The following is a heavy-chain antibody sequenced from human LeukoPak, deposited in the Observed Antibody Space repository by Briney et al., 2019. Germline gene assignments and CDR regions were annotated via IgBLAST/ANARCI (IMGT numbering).Heavy chain of an antibody. J-gene: IGHJ4*02. CDR1: GFPFSSYA. D-gene: IGHD3-22*01. V-gene: IGHV3-23*01. CDR3: AKSDYYDNSGRPSSFEY. Sequence: PGGSLRLSCAASGFPFSSYAMSWVRQAPGKGLEWVSGVSGSGGSTYYADSVKGRFTISRDNSKNTLYLQMNSLRAEDTAVYYCAKSDYYDNSGRPSSFEYWGQGTLVTVSS. CDR2: VSGSGGST.